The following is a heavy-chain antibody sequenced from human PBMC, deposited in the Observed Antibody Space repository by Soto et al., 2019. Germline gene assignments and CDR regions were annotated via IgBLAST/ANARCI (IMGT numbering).Heavy chain of an antibody. CDR1: GFTFTTYW. CDR3: VRIAGAYGDY. Sequence: PGGSLRLSCAASGFTFTTYWMTWVRQAPGKGLEWVANIKQDGSAKYYVDSVKGRFTISRDNAKNSLYLQMNSLKTEDTAVYYCVRIAGAYGDYWGQGTLVTVSS. CDR2: IKQDGSAK. J-gene: IGHJ4*02. D-gene: IGHD4-17*01. V-gene: IGHV3-7*01.